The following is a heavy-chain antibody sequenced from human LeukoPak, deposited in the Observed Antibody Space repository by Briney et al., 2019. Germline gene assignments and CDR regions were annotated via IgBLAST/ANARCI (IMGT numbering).Heavy chain of an antibody. J-gene: IGHJ4*02. CDR1: GVSISSYY. CDR2: IYYTGST. CDR3: ARRGGNGLFTY. D-gene: IGHD4-23*01. Sequence: SETLSLAYRVSGVSISSYYWSWIRQPPGKGLERIGYIYYTGSTNYNPSLKSRVTISVDTSKNQFSLKLSSVTAADTAVYYCARRGGNGLFTYWGQGTLVTVSS. V-gene: IGHV4-59*01.